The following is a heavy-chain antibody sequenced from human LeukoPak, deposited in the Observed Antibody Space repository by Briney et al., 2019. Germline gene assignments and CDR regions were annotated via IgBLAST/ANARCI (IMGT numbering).Heavy chain of an antibody. J-gene: IGHJ4*02. CDR3: ARAFGATGGFDY. CDR2: IYYSGST. D-gene: IGHD2-8*02. V-gene: IGHV4-61*01. CDR1: GGSVSSGSYY. Sequence: PSETLSLTRTVSGGSVSSGSYYWSWIRQPPGKGLEWIGYIYYSGSTNYNPSLKSRVTISVDTSKNQFSLKLSSVTAADTAVYYCARAFGATGGFDYWGQGTLVTVSS.